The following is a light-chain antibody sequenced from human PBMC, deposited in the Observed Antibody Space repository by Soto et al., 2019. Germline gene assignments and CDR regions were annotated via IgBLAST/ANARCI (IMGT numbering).Light chain of an antibody. CDR3: QQGHTFPLS. CDR2: AAT. J-gene: IGKJ4*01. V-gene: IGKV1-12*01. CDR1: QDISDW. Sequence: DLQMTQSPSSVSASVGDRVTITCRASQDISDWLAWHQQKPGEAPKLLNYAATTLHSGVPSRFSSSGSGTDSTLTISSLQPVDFATHECQQGHTFPLSFGGETKVESK.